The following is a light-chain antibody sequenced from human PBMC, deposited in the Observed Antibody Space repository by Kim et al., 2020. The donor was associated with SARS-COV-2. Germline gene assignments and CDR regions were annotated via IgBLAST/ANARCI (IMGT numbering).Light chain of an antibody. CDR2: DNN. CDR1: HGNGGSNY. Sequence: QMVITSCAGHHGNGGSNYVPWYKQLPGTAPKVLIYDNNNRPSGIPDRFSGSKSGTSATLGSTGLQPGDEADYYCGTWDSRLFAFVFGGGTKVTVL. J-gene: IGLJ6*01. CDR3: GTWDSRLFAFV. V-gene: IGLV1-51*01.